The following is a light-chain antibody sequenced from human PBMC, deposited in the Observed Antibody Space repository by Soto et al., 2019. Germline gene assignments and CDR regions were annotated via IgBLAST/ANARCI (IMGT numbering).Light chain of an antibody. J-gene: IGKJ1*01. CDR2: GAS. CDR1: QSVSSN. Sequence: EIVMTQSPATLSVSPGERATLSCRASQSVSSNLAWYQQEPGQAPRLLIYGASTRATGIPARFSGSGSGTEFTLTINSLQSEDFAVYYCQQYNNWPWTFGQGTKVEIK. V-gene: IGKV3-15*01. CDR3: QQYNNWPWT.